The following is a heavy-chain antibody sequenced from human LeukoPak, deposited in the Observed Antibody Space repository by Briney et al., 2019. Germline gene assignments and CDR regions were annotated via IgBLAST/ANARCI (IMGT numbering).Heavy chain of an antibody. CDR2: IPYDGRNT. V-gene: IGHV3-30*02. CDR1: GSTFSSNG. J-gene: IGHJ4*02. CDR3: AKESSASYYFDY. Sequence: GGPLRLSCAASGSTFSSNGMYWVRQAPGKALEWVAFIPYDGRNTYYPDSVKGRFTISRDTSKNTLYLQMINLRAEDTAVYYCAKESSASYYFDYWGQGTLVTVSS. D-gene: IGHD3-10*01.